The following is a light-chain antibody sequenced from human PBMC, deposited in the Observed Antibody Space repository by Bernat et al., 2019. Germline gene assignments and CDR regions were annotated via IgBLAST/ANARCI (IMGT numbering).Light chain of an antibody. J-gene: IGKJ1*01. Sequence: DIQMTQSPSSLSASVGDRVTITCRASRSVSTDLNWHQQKPGKAPKLLIYGASSLQSGVPSRFSGSGSVTDFTLTISSLQPEDFATYFCHQSYTTLGTFGQGTKVEI. V-gene: IGKV1-39*01. CDR2: GAS. CDR3: HQSYTTLGT. CDR1: RSVSTD.